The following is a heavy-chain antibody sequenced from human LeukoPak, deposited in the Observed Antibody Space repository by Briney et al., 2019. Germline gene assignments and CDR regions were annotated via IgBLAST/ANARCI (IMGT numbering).Heavy chain of an antibody. CDR1: GYTFTSYY. Sequence: ASVKVSCKASGYTFTSYYMHWVRQAPGQGLEWMGIINPSGGSTSYAQKFQGRVTMTRDTSTSTVYMELSSLSSVTAADTAVYYCARTGRLDTAMVRAFDIWGQGTMVTVSS. CDR3: ARTGRLDTAMVRAFDI. D-gene: IGHD5-18*01. V-gene: IGHV1-46*01. CDR2: INPSGGST. J-gene: IGHJ3*02.